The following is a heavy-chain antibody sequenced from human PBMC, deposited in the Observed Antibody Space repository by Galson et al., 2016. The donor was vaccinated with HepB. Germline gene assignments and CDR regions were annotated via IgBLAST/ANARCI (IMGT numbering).Heavy chain of an antibody. Sequence: SETLSHTCAVSGGSISSSTYYWGWIRQPPGKGLEWIGTISYSGSTYYNPSLKSRVTISLDTSKNQFSLKLSSVTAADTAVCYCAILPGYSNYAPGGRGTLFDYWGQGILVTVSS. J-gene: IGHJ4*02. CDR1: GGSISSSTYY. CDR2: ISYSGST. V-gene: IGHV4-39*01. D-gene: IGHD4-11*01. CDR3: AILPGYSNYAPGGRGTLFDY.